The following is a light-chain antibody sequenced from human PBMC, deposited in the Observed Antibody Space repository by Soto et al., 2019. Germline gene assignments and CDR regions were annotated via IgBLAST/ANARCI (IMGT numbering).Light chain of an antibody. V-gene: IGLV2-14*01. Sequence: QSVLTQPASVSGSPGQSITISCTGTSSDVGAYIYVSWYQHHPGKAPKVMIYEVTNRPSGVSDRFSGSKSGNTASLTISGLQAEDEADYYCCSWDSSLSAYVFGTGTKSPS. CDR3: CSWDSSLSAYV. CDR1: SSDVGAYIY. J-gene: IGLJ1*01. CDR2: EVT.